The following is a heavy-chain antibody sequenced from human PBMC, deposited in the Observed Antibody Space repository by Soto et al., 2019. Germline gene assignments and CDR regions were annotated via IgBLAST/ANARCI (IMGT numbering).Heavy chain of an antibody. CDR1: GFICKRYW. J-gene: IGHJ4*02. CDR3: TRGPRPISTGTGAY. D-gene: IGHD3-10*01. V-gene: IGHV3-74*01. CDR2: IYNDGTYS. Sequence: GGSLRLSCAAYGFICKRYWMHWVRQSPGKGLVWISRIYNDGTYSDYADSVRGRFTISRDNVNDTLYLQMNNLRAEDSGLYYCTRGPRPISTGTGAYWGQGTQVTVS.